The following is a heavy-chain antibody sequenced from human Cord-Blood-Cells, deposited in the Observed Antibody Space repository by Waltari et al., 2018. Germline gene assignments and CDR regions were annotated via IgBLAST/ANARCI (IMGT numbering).Heavy chain of an antibody. V-gene: IGHV3-30*04. CDR2: ISYDGSNK. J-gene: IGHJ4*02. Sequence: QVQLVESGGGVVQPGRSRRLSCAASGFTFSSYAMHWFRQAPGKGLGWVAVISYDGSNKYYADSVKGRFTISRDNSKNTLYLQMNSLRAEDTAVYYCASRYNYWGQGTLVTVSS. CDR3: ASRYNY. CDR1: GFTFSSYA. D-gene: IGHD3-9*01.